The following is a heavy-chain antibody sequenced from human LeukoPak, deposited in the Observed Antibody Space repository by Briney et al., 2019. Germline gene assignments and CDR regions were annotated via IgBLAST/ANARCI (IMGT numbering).Heavy chain of an antibody. CDR3: ARDQYYYDSSAPGY. CDR1: GFTFSSYG. J-gene: IGHJ4*02. V-gene: IGHV3-33*01. D-gene: IGHD3-22*01. Sequence: GGSLRLPCAASGFTFSSYGMHWVRQAPGKGLEWVAVIWYDGSNKYYADSVKGRFTISRDNSKNTLYLQMNSLRAEDTAVYYCARDQYYYDSSAPGYWGQGTLVTVSS. CDR2: IWYDGSNK.